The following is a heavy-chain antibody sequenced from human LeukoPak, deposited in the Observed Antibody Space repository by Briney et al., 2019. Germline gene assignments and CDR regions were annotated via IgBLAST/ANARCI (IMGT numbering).Heavy chain of an antibody. Sequence: GGSLRLSCAASGFTFSSYSMNWVRQAPGKGLEWVSSISSSSYIYYADSVKGRFTISRDNAKNSLYLQMNSLRAEDTAVYYCASMYYYGSGSYPGPTWFDPWGQGTLVTVS. V-gene: IGHV3-21*01. CDR3: ASMYYYGSGSYPGPTWFDP. CDR2: ISSSSYI. D-gene: IGHD3-10*01. CDR1: GFTFSSYS. J-gene: IGHJ5*02.